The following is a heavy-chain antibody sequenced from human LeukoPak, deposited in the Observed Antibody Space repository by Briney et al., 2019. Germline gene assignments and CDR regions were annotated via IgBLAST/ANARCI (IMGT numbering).Heavy chain of an antibody. Sequence: QAGGSLRLSCAASGFTFSSYAMSWVRQAPGKGLEWVSAISGSGGSTYYADSVKGRFTISRDNSKNTLYLQMNGLRAEDPAVYCCRKDSRSAGYSGYLGYYYSYYMDVWGKGTTVTVSS. J-gene: IGHJ6*03. CDR1: GFTFSSYA. CDR3: RKDSRSAGYSGYLGYYYSYYMDV. D-gene: IGHD5-12*01. CDR2: ISGSGGST. V-gene: IGHV3-23*01.